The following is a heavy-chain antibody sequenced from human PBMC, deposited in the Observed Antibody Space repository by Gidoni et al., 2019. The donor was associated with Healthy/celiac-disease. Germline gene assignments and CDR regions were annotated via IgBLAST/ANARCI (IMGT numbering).Heavy chain of an antibody. CDR1: GGYISSSIYY. D-gene: IGHD2-15*01. J-gene: IGHJ3*02. V-gene: IGHV4-39*01. Sequence: QLQLQESGPGLVKPSETLSLTCTVSGGYISSSIYYWGWIRQPPGKGLEWIGSIYYDGSTYYNPSLKSRVTISVDTSKNQFSLKLSSVTAADTAVYYCARRPTPDDAFDIWGQGTMVTVSS. CDR3: ARRPTPDDAFDI. CDR2: IYYDGST.